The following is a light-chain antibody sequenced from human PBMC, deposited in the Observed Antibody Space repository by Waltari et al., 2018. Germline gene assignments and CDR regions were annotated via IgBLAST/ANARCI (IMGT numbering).Light chain of an antibody. Sequence: QSALTQPASVSGSPGQSITISCPGTSHDVGGYAYVSWYQQYPGKAPKLIIYEVSYRPSGISTRFSGSKSGNTASLTISGLQAEDEADYYCSSHTATVPHVFGTGTRVTVV. CDR3: SSHTATVPHV. J-gene: IGLJ1*01. CDR2: EVS. CDR1: SHDVGGYAY. V-gene: IGLV2-14*01.